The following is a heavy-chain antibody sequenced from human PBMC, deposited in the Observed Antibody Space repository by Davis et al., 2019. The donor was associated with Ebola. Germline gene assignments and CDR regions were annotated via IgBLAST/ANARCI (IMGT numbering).Heavy chain of an antibody. V-gene: IGHV1-8*01. CDR2: MNPNSGHT. J-gene: IGHJ6*02. CDR3: AREVYYYYYGMDV. Sequence: ASVKVSCKASGYTFTKYDIAWVRQASGQGLEWMGWMNPNSGHTGYAQKFQGRVTMTRDTSTSTVYMELSSLRSEDTAVYYCAREVYYYYYGMDVWGQGTTVTVSS. CDR1: GYTFTKYD.